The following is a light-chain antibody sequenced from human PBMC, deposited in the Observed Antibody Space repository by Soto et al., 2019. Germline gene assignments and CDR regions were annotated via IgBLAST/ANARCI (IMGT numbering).Light chain of an antibody. CDR1: QSVSSN. V-gene: IGKV3-15*01. J-gene: IGKJ1*01. Sequence: EIRMSQSPATVSVSPGERATLSCRASQSVSSNLAWYQQKPGQAPRLLIYGASTRATGIPARFSGSGSGTEFTLTISRLEPEDFAVYYCQQYGSAPPTWTFGQGTMVDI. CDR3: QQYGSAPPTWT. CDR2: GAS.